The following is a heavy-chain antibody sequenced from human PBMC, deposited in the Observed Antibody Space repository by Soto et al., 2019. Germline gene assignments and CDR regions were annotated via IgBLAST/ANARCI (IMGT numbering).Heavy chain of an antibody. J-gene: IGHJ4*02. CDR1: GFKFSDYW. Sequence: GGSLRLSCAASGFKFSDYWMSWVRQAPGKGLEWVGNIKHDTSEAHYADSVKGRFTITRDNIKNLLFLQMNGLRSDDTASYYCARDGLLFSGPYRPSRFDYWGLGTLVTVSS. CDR2: IKHDTSEA. V-gene: IGHV3-7*03. D-gene: IGHD3-16*02. CDR3: ARDGLLFSGPYRPSRFDY.